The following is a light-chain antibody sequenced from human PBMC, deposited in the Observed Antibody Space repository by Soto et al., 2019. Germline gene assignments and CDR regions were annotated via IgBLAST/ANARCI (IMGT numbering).Light chain of an antibody. Sequence: EIVLTQSPATLSLSPGERATVSCRASQSVSNYLGWYQQKPGQAPRLLIYDASNRATGIPARFSGSGSGTDFPLTISSLEPEDFAVYYCQHRGTFGQGTRLEIK. CDR2: DAS. V-gene: IGKV3-11*01. J-gene: IGKJ5*01. CDR1: QSVSNY. CDR3: QHRGT.